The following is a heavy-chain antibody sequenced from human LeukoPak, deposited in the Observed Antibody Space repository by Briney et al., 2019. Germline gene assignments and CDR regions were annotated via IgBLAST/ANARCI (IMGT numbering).Heavy chain of an antibody. CDR3: ARVSYSYGLIDY. V-gene: IGHV3-74*01. CDR2: INSDGSTT. Sequence: GGSLRLSCAASGFTFSSYWMHWVRQAPGKGLVSVSRINSDGSTTSYADSVKGRFTISRDNAKNTLYLQMNSLRAEDTAVYYCARVSYSYGLIDYWGQGTLVTVSS. D-gene: IGHD5-18*01. J-gene: IGHJ4*02. CDR1: GFTFSSYW.